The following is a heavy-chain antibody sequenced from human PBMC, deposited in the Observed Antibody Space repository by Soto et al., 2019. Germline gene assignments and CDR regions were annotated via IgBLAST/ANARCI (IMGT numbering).Heavy chain of an antibody. CDR1: GFTFSSYA. V-gene: IGHV3-30-3*01. D-gene: IGHD1-26*01. Sequence: GGSLRLSCAASGFTFSSYAMHWVRQAPGKGLEWVAVISYDGSNKYYADSVKGRFTISRDNSKNTLYLQMNSLRAEDTAVYYCARESSPYSGSYSGIDYWGQGTLVTVSS. J-gene: IGHJ4*02. CDR2: ISYDGSNK. CDR3: ARESSPYSGSYSGIDY.